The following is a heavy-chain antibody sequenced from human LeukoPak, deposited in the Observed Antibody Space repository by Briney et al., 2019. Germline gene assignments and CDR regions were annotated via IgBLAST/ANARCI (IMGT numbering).Heavy chain of an antibody. CDR1: GGTFSSYA. J-gene: IGHJ5*02. CDR3: ATAFSSDYGDYEGSQKPGWFDP. Sequence: SVKVSCKASGGTFSSYAISWVRQAPGQGLEWMGGIIPIFGTANYAQKFQGRVTITADKSTSTAYMELSSLRSEDTAVYYCATAFSSDYGDYEGSQKPGWFDPWGQGTLVTVSS. D-gene: IGHD4-17*01. V-gene: IGHV1-69*06. CDR2: IIPIFGTA.